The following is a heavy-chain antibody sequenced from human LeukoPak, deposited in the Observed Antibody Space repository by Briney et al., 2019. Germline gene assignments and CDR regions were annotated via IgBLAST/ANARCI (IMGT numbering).Heavy chain of an antibody. CDR2: ISGSGGST. Sequence: PGRSLRLSCAASGFTFSSYGMHWVRQAPGKGLEWVSAISGSGGSTYYADSVKGRFTISRDNSKNTLYLQMNSLRAEDTAVYYCAKGEGRYEAEYFQHWGQGTLVTVSS. J-gene: IGHJ1*01. V-gene: IGHV3-23*01. D-gene: IGHD1-14*01. CDR1: GFTFSSYG. CDR3: AKGEGRYEAEYFQH.